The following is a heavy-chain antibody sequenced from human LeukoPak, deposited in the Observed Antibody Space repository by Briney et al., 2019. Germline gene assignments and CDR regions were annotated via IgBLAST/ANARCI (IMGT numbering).Heavy chain of an antibody. CDR2: IYYSGTT. D-gene: IGHD3-10*01. V-gene: IGHV4-59*12. CDR3: ARDGTHFYGSGSSNWFDP. CDR1: GGSISGYY. J-gene: IGHJ5*02. Sequence: EPSETLSLTCSVSGGSISGYYWSWIRQPPGKGLEWIGYIYYSGTTIYNPSLKSRLTISLDTSKNQFSLNLSSVTAADTAVHYCARDGTHFYGSGSSNWFDPWGQGILVTVSS.